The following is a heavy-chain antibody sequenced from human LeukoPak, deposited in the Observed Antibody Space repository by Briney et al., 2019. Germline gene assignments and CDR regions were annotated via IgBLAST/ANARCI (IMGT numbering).Heavy chain of an antibody. Sequence: GGSLRLSCAASGFTFDDYTMHWVRQAPGKGLEWVSLISWDGGSTYYADSVKGRFTISRDNSKNSLYLQMNSLRTEDTALYYCAKDMVPFMSGYYLGIDYWGQGTLVTVSS. CDR3: AKDMVPFMSGYYLGIDY. D-gene: IGHD3-22*01. J-gene: IGHJ4*02. CDR1: GFTFDDYT. CDR2: ISWDGGST. V-gene: IGHV3-43*01.